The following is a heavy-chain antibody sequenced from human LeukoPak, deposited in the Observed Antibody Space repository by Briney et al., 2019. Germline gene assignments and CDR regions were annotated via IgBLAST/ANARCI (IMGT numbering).Heavy chain of an antibody. CDR1: GGSISSSSYY. D-gene: IGHD3-10*01. CDR3: AREGSGSRPFDY. CDR2: IYYSGIT. J-gene: IGHJ4*02. Sequence: SETLSLTCTVSGGSISSSSYYWVWIRQPPGKGLEWIGSIYYSGITYYSPSLKSRVTMSVDTSKNQFSLMLNSVTAADTAVYYCAREGSGSRPFDYWGQGTLVTVSS. V-gene: IGHV4-39*07.